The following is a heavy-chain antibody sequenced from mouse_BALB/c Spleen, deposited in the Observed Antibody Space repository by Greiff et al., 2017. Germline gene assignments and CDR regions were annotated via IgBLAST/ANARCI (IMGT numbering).Heavy chain of an antibody. V-gene: IGHV3-2*02. CDR2: ISYSGST. CDR3: ARRWRGFDY. D-gene: IGHD1-1*02. CDR1: GYSITSDYA. Sequence: EVKLQESGPGLVKPSQSLSLTCTVTGYSITSDYAWNWIRQFPGNKLEWMGYISYSGSTSYNPSLKSRISITRDTSKNQFFLQLNSVTTEDTATYYCARRWRGFDYWGQGTTLTVSS. J-gene: IGHJ2*01.